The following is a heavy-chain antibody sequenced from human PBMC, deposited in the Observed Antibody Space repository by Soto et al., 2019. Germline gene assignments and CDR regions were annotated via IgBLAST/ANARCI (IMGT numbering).Heavy chain of an antibody. V-gene: IGHV1-18*01. CDR2: ISAYNGNT. Sequence: ASVKVSCKSSGYTFTSYGISWARQAPGQGLEWMGWISAYNGNTNYAQKLQGRVTMTTDTSTSTAYMELRSLRSDDTAVYYCARDYSGNWFDPWGQGTLVTVSS. D-gene: IGHD2-21*01. J-gene: IGHJ5*02. CDR1: GYTFTSYG. CDR3: ARDYSGNWFDP.